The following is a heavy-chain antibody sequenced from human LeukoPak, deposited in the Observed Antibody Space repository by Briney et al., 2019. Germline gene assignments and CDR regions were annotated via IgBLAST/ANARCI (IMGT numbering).Heavy chain of an antibody. J-gene: IGHJ4*02. CDR2: IYTSGST. Sequence: SETLSLTCSVSGGSISSCSDYWSWIRQPAGKGLEWIGRIYTSGSTNYNPSLKSRVTISVDTSKNQFSLKLTSVTAADTAVYYCARESLGPPYYFDYWGQGTLVTVSS. V-gene: IGHV4-61*02. D-gene: IGHD1-26*01. CDR3: ARESLGPPYYFDY. CDR1: GGSISSCSDY.